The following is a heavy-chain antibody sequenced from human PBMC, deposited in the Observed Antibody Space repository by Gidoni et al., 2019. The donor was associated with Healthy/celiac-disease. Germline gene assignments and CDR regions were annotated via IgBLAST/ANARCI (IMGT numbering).Heavy chain of an antibody. D-gene: IGHD5-12*01. Sequence: QVQLVESGGGVVQPGRSLRLSCAASGFTFSSYGMHWVRQAPGKGLEWVAVISYDGSNKYYADSVKGRFTISRDNSKNTLYLQMNSLRAEDTAVYYCAKDLVATLYYYGMDVWGQGTTVTVSS. J-gene: IGHJ6*02. CDR3: AKDLVATLYYYGMDV. V-gene: IGHV3-30*18. CDR2: ISYDGSNK. CDR1: GFTFSSYG.